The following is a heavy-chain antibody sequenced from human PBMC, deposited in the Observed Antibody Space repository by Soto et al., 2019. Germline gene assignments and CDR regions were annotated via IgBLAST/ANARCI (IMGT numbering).Heavy chain of an antibody. CDR2: ISAYNGNT. J-gene: IGHJ6*03. D-gene: IGHD6-19*01. V-gene: IGHV1-18*01. CDR3: ARDRGVAPPVAGTTHYYYYMDV. CDR1: GYSFTTYG. Sequence: QDQLVQSGGEVKKPGASVRLSCKASGYSFTTYGITGVRQAPGQGIEGMVWISAYNGNTTYAQKFQGRVTLTTDASTSTAYLELRSLRADEPAVYYCARDRGVAPPVAGTTHYYYYMDVWGTGTTVTVSS.